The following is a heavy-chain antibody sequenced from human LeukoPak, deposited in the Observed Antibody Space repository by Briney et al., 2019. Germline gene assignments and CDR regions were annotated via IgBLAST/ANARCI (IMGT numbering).Heavy chain of an antibody. V-gene: IGHV3-23*01. J-gene: IGHJ4*02. Sequence: GGSLRLSCAVSGITLSNYGMSWVRQAPGKGLEWVAGISDSGGRTNYADSVKGRFTISRDISKNTLYLHVNSLRTEDTAVYYCAKDRTSYGDSVPFDYWGQGTLVTVSS. CDR2: ISDSGGRT. CDR1: GITLSNYG. CDR3: AKDRTSYGDSVPFDY. D-gene: IGHD4-17*01.